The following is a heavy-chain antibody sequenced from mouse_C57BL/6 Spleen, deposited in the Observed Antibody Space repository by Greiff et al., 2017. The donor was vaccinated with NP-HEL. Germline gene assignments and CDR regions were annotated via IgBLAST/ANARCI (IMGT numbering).Heavy chain of an antibody. D-gene: IGHD4-1*01. Sequence: VQLQESGGGLVKPGGSLKLSCAASGFTFSDYGMHWVRQAPEKGLEWVAYISSGSSTIYYADTVKGRFTISRDNAKNTLFLQMTSLRSEDTAMYYCARPLGLGAWFAYWGQGTLVTVSA. CDR2: ISSGSSTI. CDR1: GFTFSDYG. CDR3: ARPLGLGAWFAY. J-gene: IGHJ3*01. V-gene: IGHV5-17*01.